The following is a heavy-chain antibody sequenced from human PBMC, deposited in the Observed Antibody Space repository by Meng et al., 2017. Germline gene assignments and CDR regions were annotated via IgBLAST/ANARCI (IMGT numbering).Heavy chain of an antibody. D-gene: IGHD6-6*01. CDR2: INHSGST. Sequence: QVPLTQWGAGLLKPSDALPLTCAVYGGSFSGYYWSWIRQPPGKGLEWIGEINHSGSTNYNPSLKSRVTISVDTSKNQFSLKLSSVTAADTAVYYCARRGIAARPFYYWGQGTLVTVSS. V-gene: IGHV4-34*01. CDR3: ARRGIAARPFYY. J-gene: IGHJ4*02. CDR1: GGSFSGYY.